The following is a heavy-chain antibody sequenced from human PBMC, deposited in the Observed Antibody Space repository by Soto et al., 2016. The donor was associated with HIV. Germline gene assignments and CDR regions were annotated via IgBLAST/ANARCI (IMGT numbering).Heavy chain of an antibody. V-gene: IGHV3-48*01. D-gene: IGHD6-19*01. CDR2: ISSSGTTI. Sequence: EVQLVESGGGLVQPGGSLRLSCVVSGISLSDYSINWVRQAPGKGLEWVSYISSSGTTIYYADSVKGRFTISRDSAKNSLYLQMNSLRVEDTAVYYCARDLRIAVPGGGGYWGQGTLVTVSS. J-gene: IGHJ4*02. CDR1: GISLSDYS. CDR3: ARDLRIAVPGGGGY.